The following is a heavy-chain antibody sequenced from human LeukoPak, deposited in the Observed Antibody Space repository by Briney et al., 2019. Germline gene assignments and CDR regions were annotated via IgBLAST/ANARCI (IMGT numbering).Heavy chain of an antibody. Sequence: SETLSLTCAVYGGSFSGYYYSWIRQPPGEGLEWIGEINHSGDTNYNPSLKSRVTLSVDTSKNQFSLQLNSVAPEDTAVYYCARVAISFYAEGVEAFDIWGQGTMVTVSS. J-gene: IGHJ3*02. CDR1: GGSFSGYY. CDR3: ARVAISFYAEGVEAFDI. V-gene: IGHV4-34*01. D-gene: IGHD2-2*01. CDR2: INHSGDT.